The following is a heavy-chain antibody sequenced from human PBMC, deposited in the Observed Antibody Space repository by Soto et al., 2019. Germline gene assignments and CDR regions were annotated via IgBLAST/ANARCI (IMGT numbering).Heavy chain of an antibody. V-gene: IGHV1-18*04. D-gene: IGHD4-17*01. CDR2: ISAYNGDT. J-gene: IGHJ6*02. CDR3: ARDPPFSGILRGTPLMDV. CDR1: GYSFTTHG. Sequence: GXSGKVCFKESGYSFTTHGISWVRRAPGHGLEWMGWISAYNGDTHYVQRFQGRLTMTTDTSTSTAYMELRSLTSDDTAVYYCARDPPFSGILRGTPLMDVWGQGTTVTVSS.